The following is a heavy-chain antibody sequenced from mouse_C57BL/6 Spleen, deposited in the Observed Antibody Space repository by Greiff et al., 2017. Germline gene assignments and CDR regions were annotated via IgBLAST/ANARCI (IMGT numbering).Heavy chain of an antibody. CDR2: ISSGSSTI. V-gene: IGHV5-17*01. J-gene: IGHJ2*01. D-gene: IGHD2-1*01. CDR3: ARGIYYGNSYYFDY. CDR1: GFTFSDYG. Sequence: EVKLMESGGGLVEPGGSLKLSCAASGFTFSDYGMHWVRQAPEKGLEWVAYISSGSSTIYYADTVKGRFTISRDNAKNTLFLQMTSLRSEDTAMYYCARGIYYGNSYYFDYWGQGTTLTVSS.